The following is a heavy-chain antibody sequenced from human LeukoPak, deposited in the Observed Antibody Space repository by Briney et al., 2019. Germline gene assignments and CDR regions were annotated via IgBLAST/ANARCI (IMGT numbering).Heavy chain of an antibody. Sequence: SETLSLTCTVSGGSISSSSYYWGWIRQPPGKGLEWIGSIYYSGSTYYNPSLKSRVTISVDTSKNQFSLKLSSVTAADTAVYYCARVPYGSGWFDPWGQGTLVTVSS. CDR1: GGSISSSSYY. J-gene: IGHJ5*02. D-gene: IGHD3-10*01. CDR2: IYYSGST. V-gene: IGHV4-39*07. CDR3: ARVPYGSGWFDP.